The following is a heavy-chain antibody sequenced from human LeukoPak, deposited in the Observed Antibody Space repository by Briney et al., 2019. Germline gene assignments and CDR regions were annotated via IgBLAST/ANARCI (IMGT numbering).Heavy chain of an antibody. Sequence: SETLSLTCAVSGGSISSGGYSWSWIRQPPGKGLEWIGEINHSGSTNYNPSLKSRVTISVDTSKNQFSLKLSSVTAADTAVYYCALLGYWGQGTLVTVSS. CDR2: INHSGST. CDR1: GGSISSGGYS. V-gene: IGHV4-30-2*01. D-gene: IGHD2-8*02. CDR3: ALLGY. J-gene: IGHJ4*02.